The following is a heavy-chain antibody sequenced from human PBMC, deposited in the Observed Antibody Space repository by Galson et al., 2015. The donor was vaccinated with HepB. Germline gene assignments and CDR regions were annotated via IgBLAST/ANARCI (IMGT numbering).Heavy chain of an antibody. D-gene: IGHD3-10*01. V-gene: IGHV3-33*01. CDR1: GFTFSSYG. CDR3: ARGNSGSYDY. J-gene: IGHJ4*02. CDR2: IWYDGSKK. Sequence: SLRLSCAASGFTFSSYGIPWVRQAPGKGLEWVAVIWYDGSKKYYADSVKGRFAISRDNSKNTVYLQMNSLRAEDTAVYYCARGNSGSYDYWGQGTLVTVSS.